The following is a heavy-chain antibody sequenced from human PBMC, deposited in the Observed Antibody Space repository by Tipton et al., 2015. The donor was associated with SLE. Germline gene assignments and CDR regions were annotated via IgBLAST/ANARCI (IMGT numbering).Heavy chain of an antibody. CDR2: MNPNSGNT. CDR1: GYTFTSYD. D-gene: IGHD1-26*01. V-gene: IGHV1-8*01. Sequence: QSGPEVKKPGASAKVSRKASGYTFTSYDINWVRQATGQGLEWMGWMNPNSGNTGYAQKFQGRVTMTRNTSISTAYMELSSLRSEDTAVYYCARAVGAKGWFDPWGQGTLVTVSS. CDR3: ARAVGAKGWFDP. J-gene: IGHJ5*02.